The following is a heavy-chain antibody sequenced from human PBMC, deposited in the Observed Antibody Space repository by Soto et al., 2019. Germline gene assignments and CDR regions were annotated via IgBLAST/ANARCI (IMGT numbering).Heavy chain of an antibody. Sequence: QVQLVQSGAEVKKPGASVKVSCKASGYTFTSYYMHWVRQAPGQGLEWMGIINLSGGSTSYAQKFQGRVTMTRDTSTSTVYMELSSLRSEDTAVYYCARAGAGYNWFDPWGQGTLVTVSS. V-gene: IGHV1-46*03. J-gene: IGHJ5*02. D-gene: IGHD7-27*01. CDR3: ARAGAGYNWFDP. CDR2: INLSGGST. CDR1: GYTFTSYY.